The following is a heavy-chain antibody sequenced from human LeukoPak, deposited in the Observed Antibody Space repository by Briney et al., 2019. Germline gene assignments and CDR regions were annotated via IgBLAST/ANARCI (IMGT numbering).Heavy chain of an antibody. Sequence: PGRSLRLSCAASGFTFSSYGMHWVRQAPGKGLKWVAVISYDGSNKYYADSVKGRFTISRDNSKNTLYLQMNSLRAEDTAVYYCAKDSYSSSWYNYYYYYGMDVWGQGTTVTVSS. CDR3: AKDSYSSSWYNYYYYYGMDV. CDR1: GFTFSSYG. D-gene: IGHD6-13*01. J-gene: IGHJ6*02. V-gene: IGHV3-30*18. CDR2: ISYDGSNK.